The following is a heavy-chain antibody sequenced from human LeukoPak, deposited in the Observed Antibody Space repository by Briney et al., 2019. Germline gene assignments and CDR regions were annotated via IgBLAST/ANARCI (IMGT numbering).Heavy chain of an antibody. V-gene: IGHV3-21*01. CDR2: ISSSSSYI. CDR1: GFTFSSYS. Sequence: GGSLRLSCAASGFTFSSYSMNWVRQAPGKGLEWVSSISSSSSYIYYADSVKGRFTISRDNAKNSLYLQMNSLRAEDTAVYYCATSGGYCSGGSCFPTRYYYYYGMDVWGQGTTVTVSS. D-gene: IGHD2-15*01. J-gene: IGHJ6*02. CDR3: ATSGGYCSGGSCFPTRYYYYYGMDV.